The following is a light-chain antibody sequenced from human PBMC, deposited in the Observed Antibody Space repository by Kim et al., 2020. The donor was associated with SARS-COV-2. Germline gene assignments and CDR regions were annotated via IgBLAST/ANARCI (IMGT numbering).Light chain of an antibody. Sequence: LSVAAGGRVTPSWSARQTIGSKLAWYQNTPGQPPRLLIFDASTETTGIPARFSGSGSGTEFTLTISSLQSEDFAVYFCQMYNDWPQFGQGTKLEIK. CDR3: QMYNDWPQ. V-gene: IGKV3D-15*01. CDR2: DAS. J-gene: IGKJ2*01. CDR1: QTIGSK.